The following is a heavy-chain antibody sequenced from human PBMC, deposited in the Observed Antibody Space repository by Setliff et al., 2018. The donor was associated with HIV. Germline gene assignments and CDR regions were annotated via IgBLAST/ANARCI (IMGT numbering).Heavy chain of an antibody. CDR2: IYSTDTT. CDR3: AISTSGVSGSYPAHAFDI. V-gene: IGHV4-4*09. Sequence: SETLSLTCTVSAVSIGGYSWSWIRQSPGKGLEWIGSIYSTDTTNHNPSLESLVTISVDTSKNQLSLKLSSVTAADTAVYYCAISTSGVSGSYPAHAFDIWGQGTMVTVSS. D-gene: IGHD3-10*01. J-gene: IGHJ3*02. CDR1: AVSIGGYS.